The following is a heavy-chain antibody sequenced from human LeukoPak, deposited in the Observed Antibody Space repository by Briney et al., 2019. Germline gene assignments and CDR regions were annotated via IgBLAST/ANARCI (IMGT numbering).Heavy chain of an antibody. D-gene: IGHD5-18*01. J-gene: IGHJ4*02. Sequence: PGGSLRLSCAASGFTFSDYYMSWIRQAPGKGLEWVSYISSSGSTIYYADSVKGRFTISRDNAKNSLYLQMNSLRAEDTAVYYRAESGYSYGYRNYNFDYWGQGTLVTVSS. V-gene: IGHV3-11*04. CDR1: GFTFSDYY. CDR2: ISSSGSTI. CDR3: AESGYSYGYRNYNFDY.